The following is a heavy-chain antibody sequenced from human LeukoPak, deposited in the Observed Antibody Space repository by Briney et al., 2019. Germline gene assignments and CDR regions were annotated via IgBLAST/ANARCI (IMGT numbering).Heavy chain of an antibody. CDR1: GYTLTELS. V-gene: IGHV1-24*01. D-gene: IGHD5-18*01. CDR2: FDPEDGET. J-gene: IGHJ6*03. CDR3: ATGTMDTATYYYYMDV. Sequence: ASVKVSCKVSGYTLTELSMHWVRQAPGKGLEWMGGFDPEDGETIYAQKFQGRDTMTEDTSTDTAYMELSSLRSEDTAVYYCATGTMDTATYYYYMDVWGKGTTVTISS.